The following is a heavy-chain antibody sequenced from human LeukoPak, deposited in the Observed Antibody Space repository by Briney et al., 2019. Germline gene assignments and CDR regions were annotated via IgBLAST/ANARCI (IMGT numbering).Heavy chain of an antibody. CDR3: ARDQEAFDY. Sequence: ASVKVSCKASGYTFTSYAMHWVRQAPGQRLEWMGWINAGNGNTKYSQKFQGRVTVTRDTSTSTVHMELSGLRSEDTAVYYCARDQEAFDYWGQGTLVTVPS. CDR1: GYTFTSYA. CDR2: INAGNGNT. V-gene: IGHV1-3*01. J-gene: IGHJ4*02.